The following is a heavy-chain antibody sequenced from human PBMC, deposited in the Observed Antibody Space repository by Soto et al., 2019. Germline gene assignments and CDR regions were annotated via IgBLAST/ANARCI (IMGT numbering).Heavy chain of an antibody. J-gene: IGHJ3*02. V-gene: IGHV3-33*01. CDR3: ARDPSITMIASTDAFDI. D-gene: IGHD3-22*01. Sequence: PGGSLRLSCAASGFTFSSYGMHWVRQAPGKGLEWVAVIWYDGSNKYYADSVKGRFTISRDNSKNTPYLQMNSLRAEDTTVYYCARDPSITMIASTDAFDIWGQGTMVTVSS. CDR2: IWYDGSNK. CDR1: GFTFSSYG.